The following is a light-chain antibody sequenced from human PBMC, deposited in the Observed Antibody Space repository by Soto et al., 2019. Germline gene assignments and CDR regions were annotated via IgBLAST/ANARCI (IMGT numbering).Light chain of an antibody. CDR1: QSVLYSSNNKNY. V-gene: IGKV4-1*01. J-gene: IGKJ2*01. CDR2: WAS. CDR3: QQYYSTPYT. Sequence: DIVMTQSPDSLAVSLGERATINCKSSQSVLYSSNNKNYLAWYQQKPGQPPKLLIYWASTRESGVPDRFSGSGSGTDFTLTISSLQAEDVAVYYFQQYYSTPYTFVQGTKREIK.